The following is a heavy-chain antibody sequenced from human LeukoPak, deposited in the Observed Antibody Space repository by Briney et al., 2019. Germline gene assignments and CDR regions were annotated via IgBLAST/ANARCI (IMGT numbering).Heavy chain of an antibody. D-gene: IGHD6-13*01. CDR3: ARDSSSWSGDYYYGMDV. Sequence: PSETLSLTCTVSGGSISSYYWSWIRQPAGKGLVWIGRIYTSGSTNYNPSLKSRVTMSVDTSKNQFSLKLSSVTAADTAVYYCARDSSSWSGDYYYGMDVWGQGTTVTVSS. J-gene: IGHJ6*02. V-gene: IGHV4-4*07. CDR1: GGSISSYY. CDR2: IYTSGST.